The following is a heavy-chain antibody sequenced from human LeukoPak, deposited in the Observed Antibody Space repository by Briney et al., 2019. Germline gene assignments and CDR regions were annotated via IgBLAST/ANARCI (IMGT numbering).Heavy chain of an antibody. CDR1: GGSFSGHY. Sequence: SETLSLTCAVYGGSFSGHYWSWIRQPPGKGLEWIGEINHSGSTNYNPSLKSRVTISVDTSKNQFSLKLSSVTAADTAVYYCARGRRRGGYCSGGSCYSGNWFDPWGQGTLVTVSS. D-gene: IGHD2-15*01. CDR3: ARGRRRGGYCSGGSCYSGNWFDP. V-gene: IGHV4-34*01. J-gene: IGHJ5*02. CDR2: INHSGST.